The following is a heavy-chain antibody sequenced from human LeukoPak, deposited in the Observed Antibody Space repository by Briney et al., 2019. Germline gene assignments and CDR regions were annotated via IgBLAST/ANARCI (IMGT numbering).Heavy chain of an antibody. Sequence: GRSLRLSCAASGFTFSSYGMHWVRHAPGKGLEWVAVISYDGSNKYYADSVKGRFTISRDNSKNTLYLQMNSLRAEDTGVYYCARHKIDYPCDYGGQGTRVSVS. CDR3: ARHKIDYPCDY. CDR2: ISYDGSNK. V-gene: IGHV3-30*03. J-gene: IGHJ4*02. D-gene: IGHD4-11*01. CDR1: GFTFSSYG.